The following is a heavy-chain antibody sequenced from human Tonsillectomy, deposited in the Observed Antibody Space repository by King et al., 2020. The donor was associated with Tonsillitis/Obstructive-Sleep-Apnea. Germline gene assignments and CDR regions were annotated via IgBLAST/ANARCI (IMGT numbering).Heavy chain of an antibody. CDR3: TRPRDRTTVDDY. CDR1: GFTFSGSA. J-gene: IGHJ4*02. V-gene: IGHV3-73*02. Sequence: VQLVESGGGLVQPGGSLKLSCAASGFTFSGSAMHWVRQASGKGLEWVGRIRSKANSYATAYAASVKGRFTISRDDSKNTAYLQMNSLKTEDTAVYYCTRPRDRTTVDDYWGQGTLVTVSS. CDR2: IRSKANSYAT. D-gene: IGHD4-23*01.